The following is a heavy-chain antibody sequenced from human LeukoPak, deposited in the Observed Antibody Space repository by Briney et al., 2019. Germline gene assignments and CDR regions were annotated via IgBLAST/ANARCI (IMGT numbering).Heavy chain of an antibody. CDR3: GRSGRYRPSDL. V-gene: IGHV3-72*01. J-gene: IGHJ5*02. D-gene: IGHD1-26*01. CDR2: TRNKANSYTT. Sequence: LSLTCTVSGGSIRSSYYYWGWVRQAPGKGLEWVGRTRNKANSYTTEYAASVKGRFTISRDDPKNLLYLQMNSLKSEDTAVYYCGRSGRYRPSDLWGQGTLVTVSS. CDR1: GGSIRSSYYY.